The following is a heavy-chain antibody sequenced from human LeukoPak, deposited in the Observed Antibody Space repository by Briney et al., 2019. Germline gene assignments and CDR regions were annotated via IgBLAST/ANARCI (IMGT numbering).Heavy chain of an antibody. D-gene: IGHD2-2*02. Sequence: PGGSLRPSCAASGFTFSSYWMHWVRQAPGKGLVCVSRLNADGRNTNYADSVKGRFTISRDNSKNTLYLQMNSLRAEDTAVYYCAKDRRDFVVVPAAIDYWGQGTLVTVSS. J-gene: IGHJ4*02. CDR2: LNADGRNT. CDR1: GFTFSSYW. V-gene: IGHV3-74*01. CDR3: AKDRRDFVVVPAAIDY.